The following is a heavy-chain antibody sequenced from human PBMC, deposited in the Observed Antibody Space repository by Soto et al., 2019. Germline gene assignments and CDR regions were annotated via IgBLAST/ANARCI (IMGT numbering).Heavy chain of an antibody. CDR1: GYTFSSYA. V-gene: IGHV1-3*01. D-gene: IGHD6-19*01. J-gene: IGHJ5*02. Sequence: ASVKVSCKASGYTFSSYAMHWVRQAPGQRLEWMGWINAGNGNTKYSQKFQGRVTITRDTSASTAYMELSSLRSEDTAVYYCARGGGWYVWFDPWGQGTLVTVSS. CDR2: INAGNGNT. CDR3: ARGGGWYVWFDP.